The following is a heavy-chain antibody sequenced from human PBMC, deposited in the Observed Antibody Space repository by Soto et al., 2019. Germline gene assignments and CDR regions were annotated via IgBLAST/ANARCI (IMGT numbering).Heavy chain of an antibody. Sequence: SVKVSCKASGGTFSSYAISWVRQAPGQGLEWMGGIIPIFGTANYAQKFQGRVTITADESTSTAYMELSSLRSEDTAVYYCARSEWLVPNYYYGMDVWGQGTTVTVSS. CDR2: IIPIFGTA. CDR1: GGTFSSYA. D-gene: IGHD6-19*01. J-gene: IGHJ6*02. V-gene: IGHV1-69*13. CDR3: ARSEWLVPNYYYGMDV.